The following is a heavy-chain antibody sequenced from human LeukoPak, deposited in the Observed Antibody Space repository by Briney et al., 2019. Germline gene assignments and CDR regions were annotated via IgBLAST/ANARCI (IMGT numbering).Heavy chain of an antibody. D-gene: IGHD3-10*01. CDR2: IYYSGST. V-gene: IGHV4-59*01. CDR1: GGSISSYY. J-gene: IGHJ4*02. Sequence: PSETLSLTCTVSGGSISSYYWSWIRQPPGKGLEWIGYIYYSGSTNYNPSLKSRVTISVDTSKSQFSLKLSSVTAAGTAVYYCAREYGSGSLFDYWGQGTLVTVSS. CDR3: AREYGSGSLFDY.